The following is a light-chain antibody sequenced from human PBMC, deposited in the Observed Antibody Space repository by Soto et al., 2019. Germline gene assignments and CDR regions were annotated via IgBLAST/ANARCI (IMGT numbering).Light chain of an antibody. CDR1: QSVTTY. Sequence: EIVLTQSPVTLSLSPGERATLSCRASQSVTTYLAWYQQKPGQAPRLPIYDATNRATGIPARFSGSGSGTDFPLTISSLQPEDFAVYYCQQRSNWPPRITFGQGTRLESK. CDR3: QQRSNWPPRIT. V-gene: IGKV3-11*01. CDR2: DAT. J-gene: IGKJ5*01.